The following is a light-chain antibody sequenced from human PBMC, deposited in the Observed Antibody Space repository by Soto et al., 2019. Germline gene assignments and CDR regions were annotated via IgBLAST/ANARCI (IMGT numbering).Light chain of an antibody. CDR3: QQRSNCPQT. V-gene: IGKV3-11*01. J-gene: IGKJ1*01. CDR1: QNVANY. CDR2: ESS. Sequence: EIVLTQSPATLSLSPGERATLSCRASQNVANYLDWYQQKPGQAPRLLIYESSNMATGIAARFSGSGSGTDFTLTISSLEPEDFAVYYCQQRSNCPQTFGQGTKVDIK.